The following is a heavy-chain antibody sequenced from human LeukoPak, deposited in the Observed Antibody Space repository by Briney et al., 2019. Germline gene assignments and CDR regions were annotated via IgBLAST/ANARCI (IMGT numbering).Heavy chain of an antibody. CDR2: MNPNSGNT. CDR1: GYTFTSYD. CDR3: ARGLTGYCSGGSCYFDY. J-gene: IGHJ4*02. V-gene: IGHV1-8*03. D-gene: IGHD2-15*01. Sequence: ASVKISCKASGYTFTSYDINWVGQATGQGLEWMVWMNPNSGNTGYAQKFQSRVTIIRNTSISAAYMELSSLRSEDTAVYYCARGLTGYCSGGSCYFDYWGQGTLVTVPS.